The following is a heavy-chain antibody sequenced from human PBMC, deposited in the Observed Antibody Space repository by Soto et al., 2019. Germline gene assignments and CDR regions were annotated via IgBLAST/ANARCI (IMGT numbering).Heavy chain of an antibody. CDR1: GYTFTSYY. CDR2: INPSGGST. Sequence: GASVKVSCKASGYTFTSYYMHWVRQAPGQGLEWMGIINPSGGSTSYAQKFQGRVTMTRDTSTSTVYMELSSLRSEDTAVYYCARGPGEYSSGWQDYYGMDVWGQGTTVTVSS. V-gene: IGHV1-46*01. D-gene: IGHD6-19*01. CDR3: ARGPGEYSSGWQDYYGMDV. J-gene: IGHJ6*02.